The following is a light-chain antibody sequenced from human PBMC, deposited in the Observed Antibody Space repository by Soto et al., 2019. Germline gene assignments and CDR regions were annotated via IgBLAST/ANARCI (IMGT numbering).Light chain of an antibody. Sequence: EIVMTQSPATLSVSPGERATLSCRASQSVXSYLVWYEQKPGQAPRLLXYXESNXXTXIXVRFRGSGSETDLTLTIRSLQSEDFGVYYCHRTKAWPGTFGQGTKVDIK. CDR2: XES. J-gene: IGKJ1*01. CDR1: QSVXSY. CDR3: HRTKAWPGT. V-gene: IGKV3-15*01.